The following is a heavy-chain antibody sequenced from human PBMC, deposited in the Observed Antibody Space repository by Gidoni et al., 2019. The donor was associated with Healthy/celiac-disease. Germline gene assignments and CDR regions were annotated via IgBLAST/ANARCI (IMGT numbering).Heavy chain of an antibody. CDR1: GFTFSSYS. J-gene: IGHJ4*02. CDR2: ISSSSSYI. D-gene: IGHD2-15*01. V-gene: IGHV3-21*01. Sequence: EVQLVESGGGLVKPGGSLRLSCAASGFTFSSYSMNWVRQAPGKGLEWVSSISSSSSYIYYADSVKGRFTISRDNAKNSLYLQMNSLRAEDTAVYYCARDHPGYCSGGSCARFDYWGQGTLVTVSS. CDR3: ARDHPGYCSGGSCARFDY.